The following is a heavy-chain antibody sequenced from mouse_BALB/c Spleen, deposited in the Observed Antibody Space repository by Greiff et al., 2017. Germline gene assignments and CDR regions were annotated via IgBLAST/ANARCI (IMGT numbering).Heavy chain of an antibody. Sequence: EVKLMESGGGLVQPGGSRKLSCAASGFTFSSFGMHWVRQAPEKGLEWVAYISSGSSTIYYADTVKGRFTISRDNPKNTLFLQMTSLRSEDTAMYYCARGLSSAMDYWGQGTSVTVSS. V-gene: IGHV5-17*02. J-gene: IGHJ4*01. CDR1: GFTFSSFG. CDR3: ARGLSSAMDY. CDR2: ISSGSSTI. D-gene: IGHD1-3*01.